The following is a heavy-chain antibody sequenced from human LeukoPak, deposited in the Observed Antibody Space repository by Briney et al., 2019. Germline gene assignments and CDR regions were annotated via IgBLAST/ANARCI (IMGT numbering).Heavy chain of an antibody. CDR3: ARVGTVTTLSYYYGMDV. J-gene: IGHJ6*02. Sequence: SETLSLTCTVSGGSISSYYWSWIRQPPGKGLEWIGYIYYSGSTNYNPSLKSRVTISVDTSKNQFSLKLSSVTAADTAVYYCARVGTVTTLSYYYGMDVWGQGTTVTVSS. CDR1: GGSISSYY. CDR2: IYYSGST. V-gene: IGHV4-59*01. D-gene: IGHD4-17*01.